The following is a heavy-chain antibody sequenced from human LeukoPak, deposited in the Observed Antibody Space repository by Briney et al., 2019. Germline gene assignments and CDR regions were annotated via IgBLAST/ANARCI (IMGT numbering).Heavy chain of an antibody. V-gene: IGHV3-33*03. D-gene: IGHD5-18*01. CDR3: AKDNMDTSSCLDY. CDR1: GFTFSDYA. CDR2: IWFDGSET. J-gene: IGHJ4*02. Sequence: GGSLRLSCAASGFTFSDYAMRWVRQAPGKGLEWVAVIWFDGSETYYADSVMGRFTISRDKSKNTLFLQMNGLRADDTAVYYCAKDNMDTSSCLDYWGQGTLVTASS.